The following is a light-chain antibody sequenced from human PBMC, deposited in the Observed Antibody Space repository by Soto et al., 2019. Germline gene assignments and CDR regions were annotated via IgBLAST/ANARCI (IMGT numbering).Light chain of an antibody. CDR1: EALGRNY. J-gene: IGKJ1*01. CDR2: RID. Sequence: ETLLTKSPGTLSLSPGERATLSCRASEALGRNYFAWYQQKPVQAPRLLLHRIDILAAGIPDRVTGSASGTNFTLTISMLEPEDFAVYYCQQYDNFPQTFGQGTRVEIK. V-gene: IGKV3-20*01. CDR3: QQYDNFPQT.